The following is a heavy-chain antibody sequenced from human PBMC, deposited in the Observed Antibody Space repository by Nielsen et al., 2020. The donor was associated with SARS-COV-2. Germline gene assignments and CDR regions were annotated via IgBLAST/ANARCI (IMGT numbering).Heavy chain of an antibody. Sequence: SVKVSCRASGGSFSSYAISWRRQAPGQGLEWMGGIIPIFGTANYAQKFQGRVTITADESTSTAYMELSSLRSEDTAVYYCARFVLDTAMVVYYYYFCMDVWGQGTTVTVSS. D-gene: IGHD5-18*01. CDR3: ARFVLDTAMVVYYYYFCMDV. CDR1: GGSFSSYA. V-gene: IGHV1-69*13. CDR2: IIPIFGTA. J-gene: IGHJ6*02.